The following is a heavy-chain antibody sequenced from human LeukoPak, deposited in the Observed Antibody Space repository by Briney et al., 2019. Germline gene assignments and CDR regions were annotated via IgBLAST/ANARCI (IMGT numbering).Heavy chain of an antibody. CDR2: IYPGDSGT. D-gene: IGHD6-13*01. CDR1: GYSFTSYW. CDR3: ARPLGIAAAGGWFDP. J-gene: IGHJ5*02. V-gene: IGHV5-51*01. Sequence: GESLKISCKGSGYSFTSYWIGWVRQMPGKGLEWMGIIYPGDSGTRYSPSFQGQVTISADKSISTAYLQWSSLKASDTAMYYCARPLGIAAAGGWFDPWGQGTLVTVSS.